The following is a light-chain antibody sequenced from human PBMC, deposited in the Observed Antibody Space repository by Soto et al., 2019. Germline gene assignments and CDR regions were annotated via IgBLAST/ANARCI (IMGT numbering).Light chain of an antibody. CDR1: TGAVTSGHY. CDR3: LLSYSGARVV. V-gene: IGLV7-46*01. J-gene: IGLJ2*01. CDR2: DTS. Sequence: QTVVTQEPSLTVSPGGTVTLTCGSSTGAVTSGHYPYWFQQKPGQAPRTLIYDTSNKHSWTPARFSGSLLGGKAALTLSGAXXXXXXEXYCLLSYSGARVVFGGGTKLTVL.